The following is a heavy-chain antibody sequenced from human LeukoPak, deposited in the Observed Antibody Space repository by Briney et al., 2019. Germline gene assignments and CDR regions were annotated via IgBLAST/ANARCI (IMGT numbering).Heavy chain of an antibody. J-gene: IGHJ6*02. Sequence: GGSLRLSCAASGFTVSRNYMSWVRQAPGKGLEWVSVIYSDGSTYYADSVKGRFTISRDNSKNTLYLQMNSLRAEDTAVYYCASLFYGSGSYYPDYYYGMDVWGQGTTVTVSS. CDR3: ASLFYGSGSYYPDYYYGMDV. CDR1: GFTVSRNY. CDR2: IYSDGST. D-gene: IGHD3-10*01. V-gene: IGHV3-66*01.